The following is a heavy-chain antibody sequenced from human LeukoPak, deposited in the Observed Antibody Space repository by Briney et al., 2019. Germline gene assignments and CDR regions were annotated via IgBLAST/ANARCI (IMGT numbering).Heavy chain of an antibody. V-gene: IGHV3-48*04. D-gene: IGHD2-2*01. CDR2: ISKSSDRI. J-gene: IGHJ4*02. CDR3: ARDLLNDEGSSYFFDQ. CDR1: GFTFSSYS. Sequence: GGSLRLSCAASGFTFSSYSMNWVRQAPGKGLEWVSYISKSSDRIYHADSVKGRFTISRDNAKNSLYLQMDSLRAEDTAVYYCARDLLNDEGSSYFFDQWGQGTLVTLSS.